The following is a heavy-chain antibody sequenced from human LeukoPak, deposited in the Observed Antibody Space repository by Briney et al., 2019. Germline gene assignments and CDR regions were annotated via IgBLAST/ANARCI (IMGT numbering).Heavy chain of an antibody. D-gene: IGHD2-2*01. CDR3: TTDVLSGYCSSTSCYPVDY. V-gene: IGHV3-15*01. J-gene: IGHJ4*02. Sequence: GGSLRLSCAASGVTFSNAWMSWVRQAPGKGLEWVGRIKSKTDGGTTDYAAPVKGRFTISRDDSKNTLYLQMNSLKTEDTAVYYCTTDVLSGYCSSTSCYPVDYWGQGTLVTVSS. CDR2: IKSKTDGGTT. CDR1: GVTFSNAW.